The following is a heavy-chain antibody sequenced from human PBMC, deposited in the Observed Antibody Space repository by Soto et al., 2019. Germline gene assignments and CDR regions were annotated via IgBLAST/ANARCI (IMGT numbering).Heavy chain of an antibody. CDR1: GFTFSTYS. J-gene: IGHJ6*02. D-gene: IGHD2-2*02. CDR3: AREYTAWPLAYGLDV. Sequence: GGSVRLSCVCSGFTFSTYSINWGRQAPGKGLEWVSSISSRSDIYYADSVKGRFTISRDNAKNSVSLQMNSLRAEDTAVYYCAREYTAWPLAYGLDVWGQGTTVTVSS. CDR2: ISSRSDI. V-gene: IGHV3-21*01.